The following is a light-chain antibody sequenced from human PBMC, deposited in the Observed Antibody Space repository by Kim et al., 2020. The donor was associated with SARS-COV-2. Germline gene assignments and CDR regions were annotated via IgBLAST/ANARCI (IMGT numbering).Light chain of an antibody. Sequence: EIVLTQSPGTLSLSPGERATISCRASQNVSSTYLAWYQQKPGQAPRLLIYGASRRTDGIADRFSGSGSGTDFTLTISRLEPEDFAVYYCQQYGFLPRTFGQGTKVDIK. CDR3: QQYGFLPRT. CDR2: GAS. J-gene: IGKJ1*01. CDR1: QNVSSTY. V-gene: IGKV3-20*01.